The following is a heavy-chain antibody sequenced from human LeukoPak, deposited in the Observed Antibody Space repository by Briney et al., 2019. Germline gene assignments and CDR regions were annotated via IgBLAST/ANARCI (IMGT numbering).Heavy chain of an antibody. D-gene: IGHD6-25*01. Sequence: PSETLSLTCTVSGGSISSSSYNWGWIRQPPGKGLEWIGTMYYNGSTHYTVSLKSRVTISVDTSKNQFSLKLSSVTAADTAVYYCARELLGRLSYMDVWGKGTTVTVSS. CDR1: GGSISSSSYN. CDR3: ARELLGRLSYMDV. V-gene: IGHV4-39*07. CDR2: MYYNGST. J-gene: IGHJ6*03.